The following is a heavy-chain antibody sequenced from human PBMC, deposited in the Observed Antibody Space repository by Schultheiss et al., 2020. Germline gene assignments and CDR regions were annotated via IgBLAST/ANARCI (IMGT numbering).Heavy chain of an antibody. J-gene: IGHJ4*02. V-gene: IGHV1-2*02. Sequence: ASVKVSCKASGYTFTGYYMHWVRQAPGQGLEWMGWINPNSGGTNYAQKFQGRVTMTRDTSISTAYMELSRLRSDDTAVYYCARDPLTWIQLWLLDYWGQGTLVPGLL. CDR1: GYTFTGYY. CDR2: INPNSGGT. D-gene: IGHD5-18*01. CDR3: ARDPLTWIQLWLLDY.